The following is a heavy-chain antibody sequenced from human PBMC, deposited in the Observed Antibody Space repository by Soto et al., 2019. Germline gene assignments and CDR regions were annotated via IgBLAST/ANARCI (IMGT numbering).Heavy chain of an antibody. CDR1: GYTFTGYY. CDR2: INPNSGGT. CDR3: ARVLAARRDYYYYGMDV. J-gene: IGHJ6*02. V-gene: IGHV1-2*04. D-gene: IGHD6-6*01. Sequence: ASVKVSCKASGYTFTGYYMHWVRQAPGQGLEWMGWINPNSGGTNYAQKFQGWVTMTRDTSISTAYMELSRLRSDDTAVYYCARVLAARRDYYYYGMDVWGQGTTVTVSS.